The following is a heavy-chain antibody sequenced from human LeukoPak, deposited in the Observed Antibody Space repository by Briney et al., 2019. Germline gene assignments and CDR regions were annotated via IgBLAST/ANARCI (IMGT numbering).Heavy chain of an antibody. CDR2: INPNSGGT. V-gene: IGHV1-2*02. Sequence: ASVKVSCKASGYTFTDYYIHWVRQAPGQGLEWMGRINPNSGGTNYAQKFQGRVTMTRDTPISTAHMEPSRLRSDDTAVYYCARDYSNGWYVYWGQGTLVTVSS. D-gene: IGHD6-19*01. J-gene: IGHJ4*02. CDR3: ARDYSNGWYVY. CDR1: GYTFTDYY.